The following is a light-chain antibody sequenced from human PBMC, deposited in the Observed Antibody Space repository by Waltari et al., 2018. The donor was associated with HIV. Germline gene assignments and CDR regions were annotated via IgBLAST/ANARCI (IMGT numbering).Light chain of an antibody. V-gene: IGLV3-25*03. CDR2: TDI. CDR1: ALPRQY. Sequence: YELTQPPSVSASPGQTPRITCSGDALPRQYGSWYQQEPVQAPVLIIHTDIGRPSEIRERFSGSTSGTTVTVTISGVQAEDEADDYCQSADDTGTSIVFGGGTKLTVL. CDR3: QSADDTGTSIV. J-gene: IGLJ2*01.